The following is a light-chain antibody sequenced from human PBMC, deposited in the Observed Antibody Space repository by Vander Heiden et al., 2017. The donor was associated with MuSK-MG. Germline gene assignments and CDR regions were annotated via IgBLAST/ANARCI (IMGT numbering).Light chain of an antibody. Sequence: QSALTQPASVSGSPGQSLTISCTGTSSDVGGYNYVSWYQQHPGKAPKLMIYDVSNRPSGVSNRFSGSKSGNTASLTISGLQAEDEADYYCRSYTSSSTREKVFGGGTKLTVL. CDR3: RSYTSSSTREKV. V-gene: IGLV2-14*01. CDR1: SSDVGGYNY. J-gene: IGLJ2*01. CDR2: DVS.